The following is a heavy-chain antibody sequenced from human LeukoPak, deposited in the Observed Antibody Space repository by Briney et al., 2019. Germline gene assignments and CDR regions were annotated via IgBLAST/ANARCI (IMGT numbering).Heavy chain of an antibody. J-gene: IGHJ4*02. CDR2: IYYTGTT. CDR3: ARFSWGCSTASCYLTN. D-gene: IGHD2-2*01. V-gene: IGHV4-59*11. CDR1: GGSLSGHY. Sequence: SETLSLTCTVGGGSLSGHYWGWIRQPPGQGLELVGHIYYTGTTFYNPSLNSRVTITLDTSRNQFSLRLTSVIAADTAVYYCARFSWGCSTASCYLTNWGQGALVTVSS.